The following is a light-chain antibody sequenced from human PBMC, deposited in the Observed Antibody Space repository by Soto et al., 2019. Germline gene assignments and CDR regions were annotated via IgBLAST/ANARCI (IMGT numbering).Light chain of an antibody. Sequence: QSVLTQPASLSGSPGQSITISCTGTSSDVGGYNYVSWYQQHPGKAPKLMIYDVSNRPSGVSNRSSGSKSGNTASLTISGLQAEDEADYYCSSYTSSSTLCVFGTGTKVTVL. J-gene: IGLJ1*01. V-gene: IGLV2-14*01. CDR3: SSYTSSSTLCV. CDR1: SSDVGGYNY. CDR2: DVS.